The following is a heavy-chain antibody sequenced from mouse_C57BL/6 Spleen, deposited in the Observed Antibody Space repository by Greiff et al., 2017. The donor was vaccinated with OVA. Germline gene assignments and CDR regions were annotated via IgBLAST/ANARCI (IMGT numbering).Heavy chain of an antibody. V-gene: IGHV1-50*01. CDR3: ARPFQTWFAY. J-gene: IGHJ3*01. Sequence: QVQLQQPGAELVKPGASVKLSCKASGYTFTSYWMQWVKQRPGQGLEWIGVIDPSDSYTNYNQKFKGKATLTVDTDSSAAYMQLSSLTSEDSAVYYCARPFQTWFAYWGQGTLVTVSA. CDR2: IDPSDSYT. CDR1: GYTFTSYW.